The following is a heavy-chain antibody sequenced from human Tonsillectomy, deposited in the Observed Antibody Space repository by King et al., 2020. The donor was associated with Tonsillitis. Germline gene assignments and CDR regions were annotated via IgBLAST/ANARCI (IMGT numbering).Heavy chain of an antibody. CDR3: VCGSTP. CDR2: INPKNGET. D-gene: IGHD2-21*01. Sequence: QLVQSGADVKKPGASVRVSCKASGYIFIDFYIHWVRQAPGQGLEWMGWINPKNGETSYAQRFQDRVAMTRDTSITTAYMELSRLTSDDTAVYLCVCGSTPWGQGTLVTVSS. J-gene: IGHJ5*02. V-gene: IGHV1-2*02. CDR1: GYIFIDFY.